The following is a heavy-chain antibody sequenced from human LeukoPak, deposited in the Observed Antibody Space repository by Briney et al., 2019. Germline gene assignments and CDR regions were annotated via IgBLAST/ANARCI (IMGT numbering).Heavy chain of an antibody. D-gene: IGHD5-18*01. CDR3: ARDSPGYSYGFGY. CDR2: IYSGGTT. J-gene: IGHJ4*02. Sequence: GGSLRLSCAASGFTVSDNYMSWVRQAPGKGLEWVSVIYSGGTTYYADSVKGRFTISRDNAKNTLYLQMNSLRAEDTAVYYCARDSPGYSYGFGYWGQGTLVTVSS. CDR1: GFTVSDNY. V-gene: IGHV3-66*01.